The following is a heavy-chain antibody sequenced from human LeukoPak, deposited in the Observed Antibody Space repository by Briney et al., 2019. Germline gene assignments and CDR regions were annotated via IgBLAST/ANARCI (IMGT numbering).Heavy chain of an antibody. V-gene: IGHV1-2*02. D-gene: IGHD4-17*01. Sequence: GASVKVSCKASGYTFTGYYMHWVRQAPGQGLEWMGWINPNSGGTNYAQKFQGRVTMTRDTSISTAYMELSRLRSDDTAVYYCARDRGGDYGGDFDYWGQGTLVTVSS. CDR1: GYTFTGYY. CDR2: INPNSGGT. J-gene: IGHJ4*02. CDR3: ARDRGGDYGGDFDY.